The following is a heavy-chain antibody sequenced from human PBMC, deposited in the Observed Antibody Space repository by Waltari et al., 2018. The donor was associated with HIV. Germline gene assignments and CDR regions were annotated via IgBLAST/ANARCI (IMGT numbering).Heavy chain of an antibody. J-gene: IGHJ2*01. Sequence: EVQLLESGGGLVQPGGSLRLYCAASGLTFGCYAMRWVRQAPGKGLEWVSDISAGGVSTYYADSVKGRFTISRDNSKNTVYLQMNSLRGEDTAVYYCARDLGGYWYFDLWGRGTLVTVSS. CDR3: ARDLGGYWYFDL. D-gene: IGHD3-16*01. CDR1: GLTFGCYA. CDR2: ISAGGVST. V-gene: IGHV3-23*01.